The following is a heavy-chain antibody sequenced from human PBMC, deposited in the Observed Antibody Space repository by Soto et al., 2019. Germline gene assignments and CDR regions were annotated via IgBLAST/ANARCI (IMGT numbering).Heavy chain of an antibody. J-gene: IGHJ6*02. CDR1: GFTFSGSA. D-gene: IGHD2-15*01. CDR3: TRQQYFRGGSCYSPRFVRMDV. Sequence: EVQLVESGGGLVQPGGSLKLSCAASGFTFSGSAMHWVRQASGKGLEWVGRIRSKANSYATAYAASVKGRFTISRDDSKNTAYLQMNSLKTEDTAVYYCTRQQYFRGGSCYSPRFVRMDVWGQGTTVTVSS. CDR2: IRSKANSYAT. V-gene: IGHV3-73*02.